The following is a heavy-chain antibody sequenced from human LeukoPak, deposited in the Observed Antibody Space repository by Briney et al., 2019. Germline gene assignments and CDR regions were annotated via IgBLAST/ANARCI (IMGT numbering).Heavy chain of an antibody. J-gene: IGHJ4*01. D-gene: IGHD3-22*01. CDR3: AETPYYDSSGYQPGLDY. CDR2: ISYSSSTK. CDR1: GFSFSSNS. V-gene: IGHV3-48*01. Sequence: PGGSLRLSCAASGFSFSSNSMNWVRQAPGKGLEWLSYISYSSSTKYSADSVKGRFTISRDNPKNTLYLQMNGLRAEDTAVYYCAETPYYDSSGYQPGLDYXXXGTLVTVSS.